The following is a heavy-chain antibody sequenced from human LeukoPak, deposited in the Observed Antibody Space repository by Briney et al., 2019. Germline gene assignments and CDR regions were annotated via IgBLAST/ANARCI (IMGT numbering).Heavy chain of an antibody. V-gene: IGHV3-23*01. D-gene: IGHD1-1*01. J-gene: IGHJ4*02. CDR3: AREDSIPDTTCFDS. Sequence: QAGGSLRLSCAASGFTFSDYAMNWVRQAPGKGLEWVSAIRGSGGGTFYTDSVQGRFIVSRDNTDNTLYLQMNSLRADDTALYYCAREDSIPDTTCFDSWGQGTLVTVSS. CDR2: IRGSGGGT. CDR1: GFTFSDYA.